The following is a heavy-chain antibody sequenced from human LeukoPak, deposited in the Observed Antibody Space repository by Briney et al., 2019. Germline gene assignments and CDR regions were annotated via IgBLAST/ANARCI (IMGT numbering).Heavy chain of an antibody. CDR3: ARDGSTIFGVVIFSYMDV. J-gene: IGHJ6*03. V-gene: IGHV4-39*07. Sequence: SETLSLTCTVSGGSINSSSYFWGWIRQPPGKGLEWIGGIYYSGSTSYNPSLKSRVTMSVDTSKNQFSLKLSSVTAADTAVYYCARDGSTIFGVVIFSYMDVWGKGTTVTVSS. CDR2: IYYSGST. CDR1: GGSINSSSYF. D-gene: IGHD3-3*01.